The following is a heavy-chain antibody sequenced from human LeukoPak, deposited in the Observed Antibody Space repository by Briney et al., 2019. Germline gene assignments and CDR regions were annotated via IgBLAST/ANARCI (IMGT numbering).Heavy chain of an antibody. CDR2: IYYSGST. Sequence: SETLSLSCTVSGGSISSSSYYWGWIRQPPGKGLEWIGSIYYSGSTYYNPSLKSRVTISVDTSKNQFSLKLSSVTAADTAVYYCARRPFWGELPFDYWGQGTLVTVSS. J-gene: IGHJ4*02. CDR1: GGSISSSSYY. V-gene: IGHV4-39*07. D-gene: IGHD1-26*01. CDR3: ARRPFWGELPFDY.